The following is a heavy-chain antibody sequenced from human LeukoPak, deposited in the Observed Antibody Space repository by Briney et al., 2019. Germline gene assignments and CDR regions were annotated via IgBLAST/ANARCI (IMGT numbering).Heavy chain of an antibody. V-gene: IGHV4-39*02. J-gene: IGHJ4*02. CDR3: ARPRDESTRYYLGY. D-gene: IGHD3-22*01. CDR1: GGSIRGSSYY. Sequence: PETLSLTCTVSGGSIRGSSYYWGWIRQPPGKGLEWIGNIYYTETAYYNPSLKSRVTISVDTSKNHLSLRLRSVTAADTAVYFCARPRDESTRYYLGYWGQGTLVT. CDR2: IYYTETA.